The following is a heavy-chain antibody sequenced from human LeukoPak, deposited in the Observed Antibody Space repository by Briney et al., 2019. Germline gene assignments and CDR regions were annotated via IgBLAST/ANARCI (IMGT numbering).Heavy chain of an antibody. Sequence: SETLSLTCTVSGGSISSSIYYWGWIRQPPGKGLEWIGSIYYTGSTYYNPSLKSRVTISVDTSKNQFSLKLSSVTAADTAVYYCARLHYGGNYGYYYYYMDVWGKGTSVTISS. V-gene: IGHV4-39*01. CDR3: ARLHYGGNYGYYYYYMDV. CDR2: IYYTGST. D-gene: IGHD4-23*01. J-gene: IGHJ6*03. CDR1: GGSISSSIYY.